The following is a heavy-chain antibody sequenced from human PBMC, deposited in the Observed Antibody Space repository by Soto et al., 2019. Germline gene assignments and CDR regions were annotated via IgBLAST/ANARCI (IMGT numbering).Heavy chain of an antibody. Sequence: GGSLRLSCAATGFMFGTYWMSWVRQAPGKGLEWVANIKHDGNEKYYADSVKGRFTVSRDNVKNFLHLQMSSLRGDDTGVYFCVRATLSWGHYYFRGLDVWGQGTTVTVS. CDR2: IKHDGNEK. CDR3: VRATLSWGHYYFRGLDV. V-gene: IGHV3-7*01. J-gene: IGHJ6*02. D-gene: IGHD3-22*01. CDR1: GFMFGTYW.